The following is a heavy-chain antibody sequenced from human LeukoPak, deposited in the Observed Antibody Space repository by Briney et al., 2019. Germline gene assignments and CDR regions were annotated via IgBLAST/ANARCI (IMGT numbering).Heavy chain of an antibody. D-gene: IGHD1-7*01. J-gene: IGHJ4*02. Sequence: SETLSLTCTVSGASISSCYWSWIRQPPGKGLEWIGYIYYSGSTYYNPSLKSRVTISVDTSKNQFSLKLSSVTAADTAVYYCAREVRLELRKRFVDYWGQGTLVTVSS. CDR2: IYYSGST. CDR1: GASISSCY. V-gene: IGHV4-59*12. CDR3: AREVRLELRKRFVDY.